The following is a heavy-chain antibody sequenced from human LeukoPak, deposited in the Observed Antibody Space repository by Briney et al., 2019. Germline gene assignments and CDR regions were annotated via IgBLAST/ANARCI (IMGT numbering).Heavy chain of an antibody. CDR2: IRQAGSVQ. Sequence: GGSLRLSCAASGFTFSSYWMSWVRQAPGKGLEWVANIRQAGSVQNYVDSVKGRFTISRDNPKNSAYLQMSSLRAEATAVYYCLVTTRRRGFDYWGQGTLVTVSS. CDR1: GFTFSSYW. V-gene: IGHV3-7*01. D-gene: IGHD1/OR15-1a*01. J-gene: IGHJ4*02. CDR3: LVTTRRRGFDY.